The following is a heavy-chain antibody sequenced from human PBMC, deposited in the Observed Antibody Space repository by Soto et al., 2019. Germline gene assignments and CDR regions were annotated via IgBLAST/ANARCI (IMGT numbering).Heavy chain of an antibody. Sequence: ASVKVSCKASGFTFADSAVQWVRQARGQSLEGIGRIIVDSGNTNSAEKFTERVSMSLDMSTSPSFMELRSLSPADTAVYYCATANNTSPFAYWGLGTLVTVSS. J-gene: IGHJ4*02. CDR1: GFTFADSA. CDR2: IIVDSGNT. CDR3: ATANNTSPFAY. V-gene: IGHV1-58*01. D-gene: IGHD1-26*01.